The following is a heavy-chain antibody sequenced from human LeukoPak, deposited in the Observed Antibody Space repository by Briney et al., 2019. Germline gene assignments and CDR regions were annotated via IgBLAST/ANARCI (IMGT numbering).Heavy chain of an antibody. Sequence: GGSLRLSCSASGCSFSICSMHWVRQAPGQGLEYVSAISNNGDHTNYADSVKGRFTISRDNSKNTLYLQMSSLRAEDTAVYYCVKATVTSSYFDYFDSWGQGTRVTVSS. CDR3: VKATVTSSYFDYFDS. V-gene: IGHV3-64D*09. CDR2: ISNNGDHT. CDR1: GCSFSICS. J-gene: IGHJ4*02. D-gene: IGHD4-17*01.